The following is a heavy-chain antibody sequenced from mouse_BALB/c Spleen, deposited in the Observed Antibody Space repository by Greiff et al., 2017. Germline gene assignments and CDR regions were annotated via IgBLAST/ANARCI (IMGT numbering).Heavy chain of an antibody. CDR3: ARQRDLDWFAY. V-gene: IGHV5-6*01. CDR2: ISSGGSYT. CDR1: GFTFSSYG. Sequence: EVQLVESGGDLVKPGGSLKLSCAASGFTFSSYGMSWVRQTPDKRLEWVATISSGGSYTYYPDSVKGRFTISRDNAKNTLYLQMSSLKSEDTAMYYCARQRDLDWFAYWGQGTLVTVSA. J-gene: IGHJ3*01.